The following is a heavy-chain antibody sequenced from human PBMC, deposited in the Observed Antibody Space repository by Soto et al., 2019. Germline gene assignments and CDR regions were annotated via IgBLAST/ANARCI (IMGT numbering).Heavy chain of an antibody. CDR3: ARALAARLDY. D-gene: IGHD6-6*01. CDR2: ISYDGSNK. V-gene: IGHV3-30-3*01. Sequence: QVQLVESGGGVVQPGRSLRLSCAASGFTFSSYAMHGVRQAPGKGLEWVAVISYDGSNKYYADSVKGRFTISRDNSKNTLYLQMNSLRAEDTAVYYCARALAARLDYWGQGTLVTVSS. CDR1: GFTFSSYA. J-gene: IGHJ4*02.